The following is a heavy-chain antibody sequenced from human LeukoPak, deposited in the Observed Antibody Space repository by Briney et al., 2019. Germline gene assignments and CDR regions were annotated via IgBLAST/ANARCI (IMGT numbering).Heavy chain of an antibody. D-gene: IGHD5-12*01. CDR1: GFTFSSYA. CDR3: AKTYDSPFGLGFDAFDI. J-gene: IGHJ3*02. CDR2: ISGSGGST. V-gene: IGHV3-23*01. Sequence: GGSLRLSCAASGFTFSSYAMSWVRQAPGKRLEWVSAISGSGGSTYYADSVKGRFTISRDNSKNTLYLQMNSLRAEDTAVYYCAKTYDSPFGLGFDAFDIWGQGTMVTVSS.